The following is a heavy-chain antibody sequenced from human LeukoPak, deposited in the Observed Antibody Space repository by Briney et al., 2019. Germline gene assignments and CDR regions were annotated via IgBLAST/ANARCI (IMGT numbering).Heavy chain of an antibody. Sequence: GGSLRLSCVVSGFLFSNNPTNWVRHAPGKGMGWVSYISTAITTKYYGESVTGRFTIFRDNANNSLYLQMNSLGVEDTAGYYCARDGGKGYEIDYWGQGTLVTVSS. CDR2: ISTAITTK. CDR1: GFLFSNNP. V-gene: IGHV3-48*01. J-gene: IGHJ4*02. CDR3: ARDGGKGYEIDY. D-gene: IGHD2-2*01.